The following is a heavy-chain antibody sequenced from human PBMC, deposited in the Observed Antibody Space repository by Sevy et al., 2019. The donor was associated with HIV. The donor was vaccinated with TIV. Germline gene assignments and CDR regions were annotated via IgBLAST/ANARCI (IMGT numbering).Heavy chain of an antibody. D-gene: IGHD5-12*01. CDR3: ITDPAYRGYDEEVINYYFYGMDV. Sequence: GGSLRLSCTASGFTFSSAWMSWVRQAPGKGLEWVGRIKSEFDGGAIDYAAPVKDRFSISREDSKKTVYLQMNSLKTEDTAVYYCITDPAYRGYDEEVINYYFYGMDVWGQGTTVTVSS. J-gene: IGHJ6*02. CDR1: GFTFSSAW. V-gene: IGHV3-15*01. CDR2: IKSEFDGGAI.